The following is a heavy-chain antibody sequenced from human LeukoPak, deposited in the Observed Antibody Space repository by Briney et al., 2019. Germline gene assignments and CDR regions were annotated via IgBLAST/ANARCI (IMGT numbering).Heavy chain of an antibody. Sequence: GGSPRLSCAAPGFTFGDHYMSWIRQAPGKGLEWVANIKQDGSEKYYVDSVKGRFTISRDNAKNSLYLQMNSLRAEDTAVYYCARDRYSSGWYRPFDYWGQGTLVTVSS. J-gene: IGHJ4*02. CDR3: ARDRYSSGWYRPFDY. CDR2: IKQDGSEK. V-gene: IGHV3-7*01. D-gene: IGHD6-19*01. CDR1: GFTFGDHY.